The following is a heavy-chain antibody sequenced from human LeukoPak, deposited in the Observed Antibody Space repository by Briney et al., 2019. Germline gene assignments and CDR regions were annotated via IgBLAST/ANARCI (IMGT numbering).Heavy chain of an antibody. CDR2: IYYSGST. J-gene: IGHJ4*02. Sequence: PSETLSLTCTVSGASISSYYWSWIRRPPGKGLEWIGYIYYSGSTHYNPSLKSRVTISVDTSKNQFSLRLSSMTAADTAVYYCASGPYPAAGTDHQFDYWGQGTLVTVSS. V-gene: IGHV4-59*01. CDR1: GASISSYY. D-gene: IGHD6-13*01. CDR3: ASGPYPAAGTDHQFDY.